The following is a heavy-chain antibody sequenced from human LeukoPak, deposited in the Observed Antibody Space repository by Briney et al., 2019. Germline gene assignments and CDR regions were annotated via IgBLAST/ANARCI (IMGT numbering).Heavy chain of an antibody. D-gene: IGHD5-18*01. J-gene: IGHJ4*02. V-gene: IGHV1-18*01. CDR1: GYTFTSYG. CDR2: ISTYSYNT. CDR3: ARQVDTTIALPDY. Sequence: GASVKVSCKTSGYTFTSYGVSWVRQAPGQRLEWMGWISTYSYNTSYAQKFRGRVTLTKDTPTSTVYMELRSLRSDDTAIYYCARQVDTTIALPDYWGQGTLVTVSP.